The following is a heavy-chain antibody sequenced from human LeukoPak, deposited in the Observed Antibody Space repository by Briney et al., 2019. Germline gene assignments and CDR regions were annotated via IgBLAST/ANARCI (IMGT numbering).Heavy chain of an antibody. CDR3: ATIMGPYDFWSGYYRDY. D-gene: IGHD3-3*01. V-gene: IGHV4-61*02. J-gene: IGHJ4*02. Sequence: SETLSLTCTVSGGSISSGSYYWRWIRQPAGKGLEWIGRIYTSGSTNYNPSLKSRFTISVYTSKNQFSLKLSSVTAADTAVYYCATIMGPYDFWSGYYRDYWGQGTLVTVSS. CDR2: IYTSGST. CDR1: GGSISSGSYY.